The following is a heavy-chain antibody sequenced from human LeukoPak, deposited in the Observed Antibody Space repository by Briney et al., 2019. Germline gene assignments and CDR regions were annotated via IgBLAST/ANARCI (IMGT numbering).Heavy chain of an antibody. J-gene: IGHJ4*02. D-gene: IGHD4-23*01. V-gene: IGHV1-69*01. Sequence: GSSVKVSCKASGGTFRNYGFHWVRQAPGQGLEWMGGMLPIFGTANYAQKFQGRVTITADESTSTAYMELSSLRSEDTAVYYCARDLGRVRTVVTDYWGQGTLVTVSS. CDR2: MLPIFGTA. CDR3: ARDLGRVRTVVTDY. CDR1: GGTFRNYG.